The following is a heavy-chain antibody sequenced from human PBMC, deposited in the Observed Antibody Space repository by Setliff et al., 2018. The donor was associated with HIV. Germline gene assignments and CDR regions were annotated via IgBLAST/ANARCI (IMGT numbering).Heavy chain of an antibody. D-gene: IGHD3-3*01. J-gene: IGHJ4*01. CDR2: INHSGST. CDR3: ARGRDYTGSWFRPFYLDF. Sequence: PSETLSLTCAVYGGSFSAYHWSWIRQTPGKGLEWLGEINHSGSTAYNLVLESRVSMSIDTSKSQFSLKLTSVTAADTAIYYCARGRDYTGSWFRPFYLDFWGHGNLVTVSS. CDR1: GGSFSAYH. V-gene: IGHV4-34*01.